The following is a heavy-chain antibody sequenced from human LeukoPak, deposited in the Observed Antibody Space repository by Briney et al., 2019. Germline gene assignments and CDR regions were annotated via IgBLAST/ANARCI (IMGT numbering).Heavy chain of an antibody. CDR3: AKRYYGSGSPFDY. CDR2: ISGSGSST. Sequence: GGSLRLSCAASGFTFSSYAMSWVRQAPGKGLEWVSAISGSGSSTYYADSVKGRFTISRDNSKNTLYLQMNSLRAEDTAVYYCAKRYYGSGSPFDYWGQGTLVTASS. CDR1: GFTFSSYA. V-gene: IGHV3-23*01. D-gene: IGHD3-10*01. J-gene: IGHJ4*02.